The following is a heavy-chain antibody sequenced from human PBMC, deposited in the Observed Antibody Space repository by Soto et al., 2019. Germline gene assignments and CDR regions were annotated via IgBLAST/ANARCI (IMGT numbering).Heavy chain of an antibody. J-gene: IGHJ5*02. CDR3: AHIPNYYQYDWFDP. Sequence: QITLKESGPPLVKPTQTLTLTCTFSGFSLTTRGVGVGWIRQPPGKALECLALIYWDDDKRYSPSLHSRLSITNETYKNQVVLTMTNVDPVDTATYYCAHIPNYYQYDWFDPWGQGTLVSVSS. D-gene: IGHD3-16*01. V-gene: IGHV2-5*02. CDR1: GFSLTTRGVG. CDR2: IYWDDDK.